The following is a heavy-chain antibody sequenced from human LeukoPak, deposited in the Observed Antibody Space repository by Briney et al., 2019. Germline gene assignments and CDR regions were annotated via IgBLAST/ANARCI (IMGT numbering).Heavy chain of an antibody. CDR1: GFTFSSYE. J-gene: IGHJ4*02. CDR2: ISSSDSTI. V-gene: IGHV3-48*03. D-gene: IGHD5-24*01. CDR3: ARTIEMATISYFDY. Sequence: GGSLRPSCAASGFTFSSYEMNWVRQAPGQGLEWVSYISSSDSTIYYADSVKGRFTISRDNAKNSLYLQMNSLRAGDTAVYYCARTIEMATISYFDYWGQGTLVTVSS.